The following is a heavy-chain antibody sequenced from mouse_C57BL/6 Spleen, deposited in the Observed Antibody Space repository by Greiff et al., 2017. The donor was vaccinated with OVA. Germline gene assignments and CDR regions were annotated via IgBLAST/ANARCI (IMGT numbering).Heavy chain of an antibody. D-gene: IGHD4-1*01. Sequence: EVKLMDSGGGLVQPGGSLSLSCAASGFTFTDYYMSWVRQPPGKALEWLGFIRNKANGYTTEYSASVKGRFTISRDNSQSILYLQMNALRAEDSATYYCARYTGPFDYWGQGTTLTVSS. V-gene: IGHV7-3*01. J-gene: IGHJ2*01. CDR1: GFTFTDYY. CDR2: IRNKANGYTT. CDR3: ARYTGPFDY.